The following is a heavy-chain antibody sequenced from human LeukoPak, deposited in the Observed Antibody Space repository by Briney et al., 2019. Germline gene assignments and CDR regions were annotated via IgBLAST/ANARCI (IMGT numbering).Heavy chain of an antibody. V-gene: IGHV1-46*01. CDR3: AKGSGIAAAVASY. Sequence: ASVKVSCKASGYTSTSYYMHWVRQAPGQGLEWMGIINPSGGSTSYAQKFQGRVTMTRDMSTSTDYMELSSLRAEDTAVYYCAKGSGIAAAVASYWGQGTLVTVSS. CDR1: GYTSTSYY. D-gene: IGHD6-13*01. CDR2: INPSGGST. J-gene: IGHJ4*02.